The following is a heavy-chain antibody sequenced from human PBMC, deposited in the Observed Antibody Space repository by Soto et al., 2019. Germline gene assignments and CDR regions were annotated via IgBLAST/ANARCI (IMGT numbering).Heavy chain of an antibody. CDR1: GFTFSSYS. CDR2: ISSSSSYI. Sequence: GGSLRLSCAASGFTFSSYSMNWVRQAPGKGLEWVSSISSSSSYIYYADSVKGRFTISRDNAKNSLYLQMNSLRAEDTAVYHCARDRTQSRGYDFSPLMDVWGKGTTVTVSS. D-gene: IGHD3-3*01. V-gene: IGHV3-21*01. CDR3: ARDRTQSRGYDFSPLMDV. J-gene: IGHJ6*03.